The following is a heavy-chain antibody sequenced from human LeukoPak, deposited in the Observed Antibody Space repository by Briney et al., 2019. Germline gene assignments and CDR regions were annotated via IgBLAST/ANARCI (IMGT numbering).Heavy chain of an antibody. J-gene: IGHJ4*02. CDR1: GFTFSSYA. CDR3: AKDGYDYLSRLTWYSSSWYFDY. D-gene: IGHD6-13*01. V-gene: IGHV3-30*04. Sequence: PGRSLRLSCVASGFTFSSYAMHWVRQAPGKGLEWVAIISYDGSNKYYADSVKGRFTISRDNSKNTLYLQMDSLRAEDTAVYYCAKDGYDYLSRLTWYSSSWYFDYWGQGSLVTVSS. CDR2: ISYDGSNK.